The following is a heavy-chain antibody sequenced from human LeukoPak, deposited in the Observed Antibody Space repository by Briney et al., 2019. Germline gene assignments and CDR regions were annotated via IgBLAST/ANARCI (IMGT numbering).Heavy chain of an antibody. Sequence: GGSLRLSCAASEFTFSRYAMSWVRQAPGKGLEWVSIISGTGGSTYYADSVKGRFTISRDNSKNTRYLQMNSLRAEDTAVYYCTKFQANYYDSSGYGCFDYWGQGTLVTVSS. D-gene: IGHD3-22*01. V-gene: IGHV3-23*01. CDR3: TKFQANYYDSSGYGCFDY. CDR1: EFTFSRYA. CDR2: ISGTGGST. J-gene: IGHJ4*02.